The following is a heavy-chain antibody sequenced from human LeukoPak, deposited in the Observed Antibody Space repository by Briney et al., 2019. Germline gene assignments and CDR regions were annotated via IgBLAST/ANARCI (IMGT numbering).Heavy chain of an antibody. CDR1: GFTFSSYG. Sequence: GGSLRLSCAASGFTFSSYGIHWVRQAPGKGLEWVTFIGYDGRNKYYADSVKGRFTISRDNSKNTLYLQMNSLRAEDTAVYYCARGIADWAYDSSGYSWGYWGQGTLVTVSS. CDR2: IGYDGRNK. D-gene: IGHD3-22*01. V-gene: IGHV3-30*02. J-gene: IGHJ4*02. CDR3: ARGIADWAYDSSGYSWGY.